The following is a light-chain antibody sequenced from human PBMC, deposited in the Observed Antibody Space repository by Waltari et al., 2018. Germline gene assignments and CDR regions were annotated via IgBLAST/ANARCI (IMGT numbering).Light chain of an antibody. Sequence: QSVLTQPPSVSAAPGQKVTIPCSGSSPHIGNDYVSWYQQLPGTAPKLFIYENNKRPSGIPDRFSGSKSGTSATLGITGLQTGDEADYYCGTWDTSLSALIFGGGTKLTVL. CDR2: ENN. CDR1: SPHIGNDY. V-gene: IGLV1-51*02. CDR3: GTWDTSLSALI. J-gene: IGLJ2*01.